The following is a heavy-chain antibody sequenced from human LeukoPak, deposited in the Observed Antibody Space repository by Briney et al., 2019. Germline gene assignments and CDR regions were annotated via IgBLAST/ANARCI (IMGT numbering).Heavy chain of an antibody. V-gene: IGHV4-61*01. CDR2: IYYSGST. CDR3: ARRYDFWTSQYNWNYVWFDP. J-gene: IGHJ5*02. CDR1: GGSIRSSYYY. D-gene: IGHD1-7*01. Sequence: TSETLSLTCTVSGGSIRSSYYYWSWIRQPPGKGLEWIGYIYYSGSTNYNPSLKSRVTISVDTSKNQFSLKLSSVTAADTAVYYCARRYDFWTSQYNWNYVWFDPWGQGTLVTVSS.